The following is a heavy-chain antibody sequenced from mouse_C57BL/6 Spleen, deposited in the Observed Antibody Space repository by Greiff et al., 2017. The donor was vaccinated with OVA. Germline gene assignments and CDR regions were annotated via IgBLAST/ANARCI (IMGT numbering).Heavy chain of an antibody. V-gene: IGHV5-6*01. CDR3: ARDYGAMDY. CDR2: ISSGGSYT. D-gene: IGHD1-1*01. Sequence: EVQLVESGGDLVKPGGSLKLSCAASGFTFSSYGMSWVRQTPDKRLEWVATISSGGSYTYYPDSVKGRFTISRDNAKNTLYLQMSSLKSEDTAMYYCARDYGAMDYWGQGTSVTVSS. J-gene: IGHJ4*01. CDR1: GFTFSSYG.